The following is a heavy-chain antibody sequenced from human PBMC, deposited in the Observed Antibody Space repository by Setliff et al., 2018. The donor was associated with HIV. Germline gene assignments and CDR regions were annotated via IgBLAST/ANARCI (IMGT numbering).Heavy chain of an antibody. V-gene: IGHV4-39*01. Sequence: SETLSLTCTVSGGSVSRSSYYWGWIRQPTGKGLEWIGTVYYTWSTQYNPSFKSRVTISVDTSKNQFSLKLISVTAADTAVYYCARMESTRPPRGLDYWGQGALVTVSS. D-gene: IGHD6-6*01. CDR3: ARMESTRPPRGLDY. J-gene: IGHJ4*02. CDR2: VYYTWST. CDR1: GGSVSRSSYY.